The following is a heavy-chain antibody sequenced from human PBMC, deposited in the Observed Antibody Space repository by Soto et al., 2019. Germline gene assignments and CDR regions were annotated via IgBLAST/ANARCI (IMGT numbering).Heavy chain of an antibody. Sequence: EAQLVQSGGGLVQPGGSLQLSCAASGFTFGGSPVHWVRQASGKGLEWVGRIRSDSASSAIAYAASVRGRFTLSRDDSKNPAYLQVNSLAVEDTALYYCVLEGGRRTGCYSLDLWGQGTLVTVSS. D-gene: IGHD2-2*01. CDR1: GFTFGGSP. J-gene: IGHJ5*02. CDR2: IRSDSASSAI. V-gene: IGHV3-73*01. CDR3: VLEGGRRTGCYSLDL.